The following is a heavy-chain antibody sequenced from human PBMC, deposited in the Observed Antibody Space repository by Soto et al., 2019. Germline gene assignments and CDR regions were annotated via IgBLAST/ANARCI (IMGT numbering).Heavy chain of an antibody. D-gene: IGHD1-26*01. CDR2: IYYSGST. CDR1: GGSISSYY. J-gene: IGHJ6*02. Sequence: SETLSLTCTVSGGSISSYYGSWIRQPPGKGLEWIGYIYYSGSTNYNPSLKSRVTISVDTSKNQFSLKLSSVTAADTAVYYCARGTRELDYYYGMDVWGQGTTVTVSS. CDR3: ARGTRELDYYYGMDV. V-gene: IGHV4-59*01.